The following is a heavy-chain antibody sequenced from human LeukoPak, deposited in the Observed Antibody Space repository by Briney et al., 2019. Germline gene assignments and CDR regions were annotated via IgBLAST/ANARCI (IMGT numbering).Heavy chain of an antibody. CDR2: ISSSSSYI. V-gene: IGHV3-21*01. CDR3: ARDLLAAGTY. J-gene: IGHJ4*02. D-gene: IGHD6-13*01. Sequence: PGGSLRLSCAASGFTFSSYSMNWVRQAPGKGLEWVSSISSSSSYIYYAGSVKGRFTISRDNAKNSLYLQMNSLRAEDTAVYYCARDLLAAGTYWGQGTLVTVSS. CDR1: GFTFSSYS.